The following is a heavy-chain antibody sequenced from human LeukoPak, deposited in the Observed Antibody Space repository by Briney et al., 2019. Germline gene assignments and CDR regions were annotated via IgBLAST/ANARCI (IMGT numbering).Heavy chain of an antibody. D-gene: IGHD6-19*01. CDR1: GFTFSSYS. V-gene: IGHV3-21*01. CDR2: ISSSSSYI. J-gene: IGHJ4*02. CDR3: ASYGAVAGTY. Sequence: GGSLRLSCAASGFTFSSYSMNWVRQAPGKGLEWVSSISSSSSYIYYADSAKGRFTISRDNAKNSLYLQMDSLRAEDTAVYYCASYGAVAGTYWGQGTLVTVSS.